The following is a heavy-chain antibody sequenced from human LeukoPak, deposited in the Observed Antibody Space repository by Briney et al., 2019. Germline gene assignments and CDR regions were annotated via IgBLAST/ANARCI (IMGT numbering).Heavy chain of an antibody. Sequence: GGSLRLSCAASGFTFGNYWMSWARQAPGKGLEWVANINQDGSEEYYVDSVEGRFSVSRDNARNSLFLQLASVRAEDTVVCYCARSATTGTVDFWGQGTLVTVSS. CDR3: ARSATTGTVDF. CDR1: GFTFGNYW. CDR2: INQDGSEE. D-gene: IGHD1-1*01. V-gene: IGHV3-7*01. J-gene: IGHJ4*02.